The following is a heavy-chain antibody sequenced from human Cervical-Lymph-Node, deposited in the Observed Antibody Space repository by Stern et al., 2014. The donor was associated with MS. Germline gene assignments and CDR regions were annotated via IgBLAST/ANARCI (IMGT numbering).Heavy chain of an antibody. CDR3: ATSTYGLVH. Sequence: QVQLVQSGAEVKQPGSSVKVSCKAAGDTFGSSGISWVRQAPGHGLEWMGGLFPFFGTPIYAQKFQGRVTMTADESTTTAYMDLTSLSVEDTAVYYCATSTYGLVHWGQGTLVTVSS. CDR1: GDTFGSSG. V-gene: IGHV1-69*01. D-gene: IGHD3-10*01. J-gene: IGHJ4*02. CDR2: LFPFFGTP.